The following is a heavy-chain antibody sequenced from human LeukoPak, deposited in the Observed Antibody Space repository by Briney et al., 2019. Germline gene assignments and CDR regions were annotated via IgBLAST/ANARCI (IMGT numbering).Heavy chain of an antibody. CDR3: ARGAGWNYFGY. J-gene: IGHJ4*02. CDR1: GFTLSRYY. CDR2: FYIGGDT. Sequence: PGGSLKLFCSASGFTLSRYYMSWVRQASGKGLEWVSVFYIGGDTYYADSVQGRFTISRDNSKNTLYLQMNSLRTDDTAVYYCARGAGWNYFGYWGQGTLVTVSS. V-gene: IGHV3-66*02. D-gene: IGHD6-19*01.